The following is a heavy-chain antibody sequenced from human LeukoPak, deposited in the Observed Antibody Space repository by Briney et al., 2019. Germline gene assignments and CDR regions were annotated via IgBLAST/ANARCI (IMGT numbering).Heavy chain of an antibody. CDR1: GFTFSNYW. J-gene: IGHJ4*02. CDR2: IDGDGTGT. Sequence: PGGSLRLSCAASGFTFSNYWMHWVRQAPGKGLVWVSRIDGDGTGTSYADSVKGRFTISRDNAKNTLYLQMNSLRVEDTAVYYCGTVFEYWGQGVLVTVSS. CDR3: GTVFEY. D-gene: IGHD4-17*01. V-gene: IGHV3-74*01.